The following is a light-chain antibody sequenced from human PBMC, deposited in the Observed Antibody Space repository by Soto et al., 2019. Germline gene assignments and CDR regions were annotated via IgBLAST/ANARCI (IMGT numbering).Light chain of an antibody. J-gene: IGKJ4*01. CDR3: QQYNNWLT. CDR2: GAS. Sequence: EIVLTQSPGTLSLSPGERATLSCRASQSVSRSHLAWYQQKLGQAPRLLIYGASTRATGIPARFSGSGSGTEFTLTISSLQSEDFAVYYCQQYNNWLTFGGGTKVDIK. CDR1: QSVSRSH. V-gene: IGKV3D-15*01.